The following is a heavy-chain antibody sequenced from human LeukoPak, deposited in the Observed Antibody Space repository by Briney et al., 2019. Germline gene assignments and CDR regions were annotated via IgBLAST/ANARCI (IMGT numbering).Heavy chain of an antibody. V-gene: IGHV4-34*01. CDR3: ARETLYYYGSGSYYQRAYYFDY. J-gene: IGHJ4*02. CDR1: GGSFSGYY. CDR2: INHSGST. Sequence: PSETLSLTCAVYGGSFSGYYWSWIRQPPGKGLEWIGEINHSGSTNYNPSLKSRVTISVDTSKNQFSLKLSSVTAADTAVYYCARETLYYYGSGSYYQRAYYFDYWGQGTLVTVSS. D-gene: IGHD3-10*01.